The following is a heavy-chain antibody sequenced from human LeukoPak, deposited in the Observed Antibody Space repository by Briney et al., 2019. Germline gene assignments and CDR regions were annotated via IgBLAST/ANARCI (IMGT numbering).Heavy chain of an antibody. CDR2: IYSGGRT. V-gene: IGHV3-53*01. J-gene: IGHJ4*02. CDR1: GFIVSANY. CDR3: ARGLSTVATYFDY. D-gene: IGHD4-17*01. Sequence: GGSLRLSCAASGFIVSANYMSWVRQAPGKGLEWVSVIYSGGRTYCADSVKGRFTISRDKSKNTLYLQMNSLRAEDTAVYYCARGLSTVATYFDYWGQGTLVTVSS.